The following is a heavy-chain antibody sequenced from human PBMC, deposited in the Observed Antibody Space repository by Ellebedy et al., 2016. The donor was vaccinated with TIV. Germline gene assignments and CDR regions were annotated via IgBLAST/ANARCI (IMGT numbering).Heavy chain of an antibody. CDR1: GFTFSSYA. CDR3: ARDGVRYYISPGLAGWFDP. D-gene: IGHD2-8*01. CDR2: ISGSGGST. Sequence: PGGSLRLSCAASGFTFSSYAMSWVRQAPGKGLEWVSAISGSGGSTYYADSVKGRFTISRDNSKNTLYLQMNSLRAEDTAVYYCARDGVRYYISPGLAGWFDPWGQGTLVTVSS. V-gene: IGHV3-23*01. J-gene: IGHJ5*02.